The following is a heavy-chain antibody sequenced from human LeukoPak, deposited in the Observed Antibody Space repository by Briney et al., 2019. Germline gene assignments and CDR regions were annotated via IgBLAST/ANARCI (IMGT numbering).Heavy chain of an antibody. CDR2: IYYSGST. CDR3: ALYCSGGSCHLDAFDI. CDR1: GGSISSSSYY. D-gene: IGHD2-15*01. Sequence: SETLSLTCTVSGGSISSSSYYWGWIRQPPGKGLEWIGSIYYSGSTYYNPSLKSRVTISVDTYKHQFSLKLSSVTAADTAVYYCALYCSGGSCHLDAFDIWGQGTMVTVSS. J-gene: IGHJ3*02. V-gene: IGHV4-39*01.